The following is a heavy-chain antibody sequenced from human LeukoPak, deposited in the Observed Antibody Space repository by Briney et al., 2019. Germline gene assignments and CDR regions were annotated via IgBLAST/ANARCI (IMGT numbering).Heavy chain of an antibody. D-gene: IGHD5-12*01. CDR3: ARGVTGDGYNLSGAFDI. J-gene: IGHJ3*02. Sequence: GGSLRLSCAASGFTVSSNYMSWVRQAPGKGLEWVSVIYSGGSTYYADSVKGRFTISRDNSKNALYLQMNSLRAEDTAVYYCARGVTGDGYNLSGAFDIWGQGTMVTVSS. CDR1: GFTVSSNY. V-gene: IGHV3-66*01. CDR2: IYSGGST.